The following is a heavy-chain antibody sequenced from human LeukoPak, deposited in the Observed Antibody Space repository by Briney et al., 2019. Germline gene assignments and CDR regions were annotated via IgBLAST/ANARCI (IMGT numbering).Heavy chain of an antibody. CDR3: ARVQELAMVRGRGWFDP. CDR1: GGSISSYY. D-gene: IGHD3-10*01. V-gene: IGHV4-59*01. CDR2: IYYSGST. J-gene: IGHJ5*02. Sequence: PSETLSLTCTVSGGSISSYYWSWIRQPPGQGLEWIGYIYYSGSTNYNPSLKSRVTISVDTSKDQFSLKLSSVTAADTAVYYCARVQELAMVRGRGWFDPWGQGTLVTVSS.